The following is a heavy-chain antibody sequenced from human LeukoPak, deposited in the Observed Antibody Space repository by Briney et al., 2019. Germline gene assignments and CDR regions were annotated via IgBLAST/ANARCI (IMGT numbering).Heavy chain of an antibody. V-gene: IGHV4-34*01. CDR2: INHSGST. J-gene: IGHJ4*02. CDR3: ARGVPAARFDY. D-gene: IGHD2-2*01. Sequence: SETLSLTCAVYGGSFSGYYWSWIRQPPGKGLEWIGEINHSGSTNYNPSLKSRVTISVDTSKNQFSLKLSSVTAADTAVYYCARGVPAARFDYWGQGTLVTVPS. CDR1: GGSFSGYY.